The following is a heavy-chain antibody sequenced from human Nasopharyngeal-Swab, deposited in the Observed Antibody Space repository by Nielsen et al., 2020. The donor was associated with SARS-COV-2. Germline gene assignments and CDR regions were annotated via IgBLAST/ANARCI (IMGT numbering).Heavy chain of an antibody. CDR3: ARDREFGELWGY. D-gene: IGHD3-10*01. CDR1: GITFSSYS. CDR2: ISSSSSYI. V-gene: IGHV3-21*01. Sequence: GESLKISCAASGITFSSYSMNWVRQAPGKGLEWVSSISSSSSYIYYADSVKGRFTISRDNAKNSLYLQMNSLRAEDTAVYYCARDREFGELWGYWGQGTLVTVSS. J-gene: IGHJ4*02.